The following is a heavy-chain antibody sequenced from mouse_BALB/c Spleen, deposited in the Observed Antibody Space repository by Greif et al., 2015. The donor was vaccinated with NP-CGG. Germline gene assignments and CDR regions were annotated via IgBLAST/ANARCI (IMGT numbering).Heavy chain of an antibody. CDR1: GYSFTGYC. D-gene: IGHD1-2*01. CDR3: ARSPSITTGTYFDY. Sequence: LVKTGASVKISCKASGYSFTGYCMHWVKQSHGKSLEWIGYISCYNGATSYNQKFKGKATFTVDTSSSTAYMQFNSLTSEDSAVYYCARSPSITTGTYFDYWGQGTTLTVSS. V-gene: IGHV1S34*01. CDR2: ISCYNGAT. J-gene: IGHJ2*01.